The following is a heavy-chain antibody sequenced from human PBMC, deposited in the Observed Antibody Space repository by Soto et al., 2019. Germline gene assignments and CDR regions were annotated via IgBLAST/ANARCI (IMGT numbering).Heavy chain of an antibody. V-gene: IGHV4-39*07. Sequence: SETLSLTCTVSGGSISSSSYYWGWIRQPPGKGLEWIGSIYHSGSTNYNPSLKSRVTISVDTSKNQFSLKLSSVTAADTAVYYCARSQTTVTSYDYWGQGTLVTVSS. CDR3: ARSQTTVTSYDY. D-gene: IGHD4-17*01. CDR2: IYHSGST. CDR1: GGSISSSSYY. J-gene: IGHJ4*02.